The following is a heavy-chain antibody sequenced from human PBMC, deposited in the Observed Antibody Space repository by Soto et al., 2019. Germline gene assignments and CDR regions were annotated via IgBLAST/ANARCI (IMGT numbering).Heavy chain of an antibody. V-gene: IGHV4-4*02. CDR1: GGSISSSNW. J-gene: IGHJ4*02. Sequence: QVQLQESGPGLVKPSGTLSLTCAVSGGSISSSNWWSWVRQPPGKGREWIGEIYHSGSTNYNPYLKSRVTISVEKSKNQFSLKLSAVTAADTAVYYCARRLYDSGYRYGFYYWGQGTLVTVSS. CDR3: ARRLYDSGYRYGFYY. D-gene: IGHD5-18*01. CDR2: IYHSGST.